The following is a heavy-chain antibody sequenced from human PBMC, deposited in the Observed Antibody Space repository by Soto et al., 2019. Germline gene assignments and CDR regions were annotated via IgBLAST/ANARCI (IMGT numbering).Heavy chain of an antibody. D-gene: IGHD3-9*01. CDR2: INNSGST. Sequence: QVQLQQWGAGLLKPSETLSLTCAVYGGSFSGYYWSWIRQPPGKGLEWSGEINNSGSTNYNPSLNSRVTITVDTSKNQFPLKMSSVPAADTVVYYCAGRPDMLTGYSYNWFDHWGQGTLVTVS. V-gene: IGHV4-34*01. CDR3: AGRPDMLTGYSYNWFDH. J-gene: IGHJ5*02. CDR1: GGSFSGYY.